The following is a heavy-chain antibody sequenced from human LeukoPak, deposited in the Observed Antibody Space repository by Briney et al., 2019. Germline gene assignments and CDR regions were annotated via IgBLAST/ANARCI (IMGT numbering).Heavy chain of an antibody. Sequence: GGSLRLSCAASGFTFSNHGMNWVRQAPGKGLEWVSGISPSGDITYYADSVKGRFTVSRDNFKNTLYLQMNSLRTEDTAVYFCARGGVDYYGSGTYYLMYYFDYWGQGALVTVSS. D-gene: IGHD3-10*01. CDR2: ISPSGDIT. CDR3: ARGGVDYYGSGTYYLMYYFDY. J-gene: IGHJ4*02. CDR1: GFTFSNHG. V-gene: IGHV3-23*01.